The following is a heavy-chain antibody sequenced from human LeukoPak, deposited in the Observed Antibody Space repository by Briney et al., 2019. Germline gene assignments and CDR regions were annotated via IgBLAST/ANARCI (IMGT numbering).Heavy chain of an antibody. CDR2: INPNSGGT. CDR1: GYTFTGYY. CDR3: ARGMGATKRDAFDI. Sequence: GASVKVSCKASGYTFTGYYMHWVRQAPGQGLEWMGWINPNSGGTNYAQKFQGRVTMTRDTSISTAYMELSRLRSDDTAVYYCARGMGATKRDAFDIWGQGTMVTVSS. V-gene: IGHV1-2*02. J-gene: IGHJ3*02. D-gene: IGHD1-26*01.